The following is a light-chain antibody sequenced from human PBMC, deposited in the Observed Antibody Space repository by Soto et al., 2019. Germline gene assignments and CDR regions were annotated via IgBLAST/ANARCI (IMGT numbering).Light chain of an antibody. CDR2: ATS. V-gene: IGKV1-27*01. J-gene: IGKJ4*01. CDR3: QKYNSAPLT. CDR1: QGIAPY. Sequence: DVQMTQSPSSLSAFVGDRVTITCRASQGIAPYLACFQQKPGKVPKLLIYATSTLQSGVPSLFSGSGSGTDFTLTINSLQPEDVGTYYCQKYNSAPLTFGGGTKVEIK.